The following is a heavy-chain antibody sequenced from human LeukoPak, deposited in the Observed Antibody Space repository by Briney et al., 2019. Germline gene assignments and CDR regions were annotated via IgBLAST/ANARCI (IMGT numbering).Heavy chain of an antibody. D-gene: IGHD4-17*01. V-gene: IGHV1-8*01. Sequence: ASVKVSCKASGYTFTSYDINWVRQATGQGLEWMGWMNPNSGNTGYAQKFQGRVTMTRNTSISTAYMELSSLRSEDTAVYYCAREDYGDYVGAFDIWGQGTMVTVSS. CDR3: AREDYGDYVGAFDI. J-gene: IGHJ3*02. CDR1: GYTFTSYD. CDR2: MNPNSGNT.